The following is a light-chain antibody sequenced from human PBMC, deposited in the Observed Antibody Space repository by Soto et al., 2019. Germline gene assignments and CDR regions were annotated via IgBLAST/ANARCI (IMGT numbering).Light chain of an antibody. Sequence: EIVLTQSPATLSSFRGDRVTLSCRASQYINTRLAWYQHRPGQAPRLLIYQTSIRAAGIPARFSASGTGTDFTLTISDVQPEDFAVYYCHQRQSWPRTFGQGTKVDTK. J-gene: IGKJ1*01. CDR3: HQRQSWPRT. V-gene: IGKV3-11*01. CDR2: QTS. CDR1: QYINTR.